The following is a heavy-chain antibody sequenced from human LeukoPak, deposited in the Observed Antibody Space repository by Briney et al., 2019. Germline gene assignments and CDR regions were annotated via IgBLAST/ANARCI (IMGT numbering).Heavy chain of an antibody. D-gene: IGHD3-3*01. CDR3: ASITIFGGSMDV. Sequence: SQTLSLTCTVSGGSISSGVYYWSWIRQHPGKGLEWIGYIYYSGSTYYNPSLKSRVTISVDTSKNQFSLKLSSVTAADTAVYYCASITIFGGSMDVWGQGTTVTVSS. CDR2: IYYSGST. CDR1: GGSISSGVYY. J-gene: IGHJ6*02. V-gene: IGHV4-31*03.